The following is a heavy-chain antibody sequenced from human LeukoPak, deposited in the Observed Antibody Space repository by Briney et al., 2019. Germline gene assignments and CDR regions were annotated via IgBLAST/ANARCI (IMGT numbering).Heavy chain of an antibody. CDR1: GFTFSTYW. CDR2: MKRDGSEV. CDR3: ARYTEYYFDY. V-gene: IGHV3-7*01. D-gene: IGHD6-6*01. Sequence: XSCAASGFTFSTYWMTWVRQAPGKGLEWVANMKRDGSEVYYANSVKGHFTISRDNAKNSLYLQMNSLRAEDTAVYYCARYTEYYFDYWGQGTLVTVSS. J-gene: IGHJ4*02.